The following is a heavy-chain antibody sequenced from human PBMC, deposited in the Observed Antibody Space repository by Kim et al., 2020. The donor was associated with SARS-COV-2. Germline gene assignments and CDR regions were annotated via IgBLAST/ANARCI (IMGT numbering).Heavy chain of an antibody. J-gene: IGHJ4*02. V-gene: IGHV4-39*07. Sequence: YYNPSLKSRVTISVDTSKTQFSLKLRSVTAADTAVYYCAREDSSSWYGEYWGQGTLVTVSS. CDR3: AREDSSSWYGEY. D-gene: IGHD6-13*01.